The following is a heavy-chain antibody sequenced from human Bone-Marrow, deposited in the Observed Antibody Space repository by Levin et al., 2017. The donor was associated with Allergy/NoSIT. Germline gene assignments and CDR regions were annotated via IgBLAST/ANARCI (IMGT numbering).Heavy chain of an antibody. CDR3: ARGGFRGGSSDY. CDR1: GFSFSTSY. V-gene: IGHV1-2*02. Sequence: GASVKVSCKASGFSFSTSYIHWVRQAPGQGLEWMGWVTPRTGGTNYEEKFEGRVTMTWDTSISTAYMELSGLTPDDTAVYYCARGGFRGGSSDYWGQGTLVTVSS. CDR2: VTPRTGGT. D-gene: IGHD3-10*01. J-gene: IGHJ4*02.